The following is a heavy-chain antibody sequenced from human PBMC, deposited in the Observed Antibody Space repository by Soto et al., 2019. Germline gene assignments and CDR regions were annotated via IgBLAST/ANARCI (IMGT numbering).Heavy chain of an antibody. Sequence: SETLSLTCTVSGGSISSYDWSWIRQPPGKGLEWIGYIYYSGSTNYNPSLESRVTISVDTSKNQFSLRLSSMTAADTAVYYCARGYSGSGTYYNRFDPWGQGTLVTVSS. J-gene: IGHJ5*02. CDR2: IYYSGST. D-gene: IGHD3-10*01. CDR1: GGSISSYD. V-gene: IGHV4-59*01. CDR3: ARGYSGSGTYYNRFDP.